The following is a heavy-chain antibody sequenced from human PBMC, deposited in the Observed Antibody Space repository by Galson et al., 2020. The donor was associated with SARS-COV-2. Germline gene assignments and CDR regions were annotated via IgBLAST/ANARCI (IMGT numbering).Heavy chain of an antibody. V-gene: IGHV3-30*18. Sequence: LSLTCAASGFTFSSYGMHWVRQAPGKGLEWVAVISYDGSNKYYADSVKGRFTISRDNSKNTLYLQMNSLRAEDTAVYYCAKDILGGDYGGNPGWFDPWGQGTLVTVSS. CDR2: ISYDGSNK. CDR1: GFTFSSYG. J-gene: IGHJ5*02. CDR3: AKDILGGDYGGNPGWFDP. D-gene: IGHD4-17*01.